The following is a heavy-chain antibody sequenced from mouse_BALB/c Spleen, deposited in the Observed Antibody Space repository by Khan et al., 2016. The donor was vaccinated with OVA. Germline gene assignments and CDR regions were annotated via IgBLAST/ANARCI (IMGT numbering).Heavy chain of an antibody. CDR1: GFNIKDTY. CDR3: ATLYGKPFAY. J-gene: IGHJ3*01. V-gene: IGHV14-3*02. CDR2: IDPANGDT. D-gene: IGHD2-1*01. Sequence: EVQLQQSGAELVKPGASVKLSCTASGFNIKDTYIHWVKQRPEQGPEWIGRIDPANGDTKYDPKFQDKAPITADTSSNTAYLHLSSPTSEDTAVFYSATLYGKPFAYWGQETLVTVSA.